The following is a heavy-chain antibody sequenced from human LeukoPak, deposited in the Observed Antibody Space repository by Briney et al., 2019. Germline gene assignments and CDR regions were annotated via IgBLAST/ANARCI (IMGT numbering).Heavy chain of an antibody. CDR3: AKHSGGEYQLPAYYFDY. J-gene: IGHJ4*02. V-gene: IGHV3-30*18. Sequence: PGGSLRLSCAASGFTFSSYGMHWVRQAPGKGLDWVAVISYDGSNKFYVDSVKGRFTISRDNSKNTLYLQMNSLRAEDTAVYYCAKHSGGEYQLPAYYFDYWGQGTLVTVSS. CDR2: ISYDGSNK. CDR1: GFTFSSYG. D-gene: IGHD2-2*01.